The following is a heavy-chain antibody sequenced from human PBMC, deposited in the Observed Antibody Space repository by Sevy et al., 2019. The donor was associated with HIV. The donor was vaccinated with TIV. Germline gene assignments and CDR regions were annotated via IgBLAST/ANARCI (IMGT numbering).Heavy chain of an antibody. CDR2: ISYDGSNK. V-gene: IGHV3-30-3*01. D-gene: IGHD3-9*01. CDR1: GFTFSSYA. J-gene: IGHJ6*02. CDR3: ARAAYDILTGYYRPLYYYYYGMDV. Sequence: GGSLRLSCAASGFTFSSYAMHWGRQAPGKGLEWVAAISYDGSNKYYADSVKGRFTISRDNSKNTLYLQMNSLRAEDTAVYYCARAAYDILTGYYRPLYYYYYGMDVWGQGTTVTVSS.